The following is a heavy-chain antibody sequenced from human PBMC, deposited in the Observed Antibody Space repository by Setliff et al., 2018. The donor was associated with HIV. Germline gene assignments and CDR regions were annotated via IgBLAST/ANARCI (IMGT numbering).Heavy chain of an antibody. CDR1: GGSISSDNW. J-gene: IGHJ6*02. CDR3: ARGHCSGTNCYGVDYYGMDV. D-gene: IGHD2-2*01. CDR2: IYHSEYT. V-gene: IGHV4-4*02. Sequence: SETLSLTCAVSGGSISSDNWWTWVRQPPGKGLEWIGEIYHSEYTNYNASLKSRVSMSVGKSKNQFSLKLTSVTAADTAVYYCARGHCSGTNCYGVDYYGMDVWAKGPRSPSP.